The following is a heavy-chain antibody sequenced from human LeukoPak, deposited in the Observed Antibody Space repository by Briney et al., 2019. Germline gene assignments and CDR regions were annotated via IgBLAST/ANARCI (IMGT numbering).Heavy chain of an antibody. Sequence: PSETLSLTCAVYGGSFSGYYWSWIRQPPGEGLEWIGEINHSGSTNYNPSLKSRVTISVDTSKNQFSLKLSSVTAADTAVYYCARDLVVVAATGWFDPWGQGTLVTVSS. V-gene: IGHV4-34*01. D-gene: IGHD2-15*01. CDR1: GGSFSGYY. J-gene: IGHJ5*02. CDR2: INHSGST. CDR3: ARDLVVVAATGWFDP.